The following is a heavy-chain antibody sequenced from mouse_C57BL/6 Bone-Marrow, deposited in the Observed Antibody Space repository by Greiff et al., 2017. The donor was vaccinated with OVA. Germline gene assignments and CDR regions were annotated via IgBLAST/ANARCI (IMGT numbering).Heavy chain of an antibody. CDR1: GYTFTSYW. D-gene: IGHD1-1*02. V-gene: IGHV1-69*01. CDR3: ARGSPYGPFAY. J-gene: IGHJ3*01. CDR2: IDPSGSYN. Sequence: QVQLQQPGAELVMPGASVKLSCKASGYTFTSYWMHWVKQRPGQGLEWIGEIDPSGSYNNYNQKFKGKSTLTVDKASSTAYMQLSSLTSEDSAVYCYARGSPYGPFAYWGQGTLVTVSA.